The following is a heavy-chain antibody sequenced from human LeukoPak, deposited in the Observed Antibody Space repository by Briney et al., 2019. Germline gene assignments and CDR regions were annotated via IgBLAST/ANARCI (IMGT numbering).Heavy chain of an antibody. CDR2: ISSYNGNT. D-gene: IGHD6-19*01. CDR1: GYTFTSYG. J-gene: IGHJ4*02. V-gene: IGHV1-18*01. CDR3: ARVFPSSGWYNLYY. Sequence: ASVKASCKASGYTFTSYGITWVRQAPGHGLEWMGWISSYNGNTNYAQKVQGRVTMTTDTSTSTAYMELRSLRSDDTAVYYCARVFPSSGWYNLYYWGLGTLVTVSS.